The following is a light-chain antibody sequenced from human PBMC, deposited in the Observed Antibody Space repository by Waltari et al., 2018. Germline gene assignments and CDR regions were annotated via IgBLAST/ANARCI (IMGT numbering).Light chain of an antibody. CDR1: SSDVGGYNY. CDR3: CSYAGTYTFLV. V-gene: IGLV2-11*01. Sequence: QSALTQPRSVSGSPGQSVTISCTGTSSDVGGYNYVSWYHQHPGKAPQLFIYDVTKRPSGVPDRFSGSKSGNTASLTISGLQAEDEADYYCCSYAGTYTFLVFGGGTKLTVL. J-gene: IGLJ2*01. CDR2: DVT.